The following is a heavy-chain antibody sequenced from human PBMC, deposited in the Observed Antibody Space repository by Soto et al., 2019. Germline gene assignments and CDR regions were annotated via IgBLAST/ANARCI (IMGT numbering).Heavy chain of an antibody. J-gene: IGHJ6*03. CDR2: IYYSGST. CDR1: GGSISSSSYY. CDR3: ARNGREGHYYYYMDV. Sequence: SETLSLTCTVSGGSISSSSYYWGWIRQPPGKGLEWIGSIYYSGSTYYNPSLKSRVTISVDTSKNQFSLKLSSVTAADTAVYYCARNGREGHYYYYMDVWGKGTTVTVSS. D-gene: IGHD1-26*01. V-gene: IGHV4-39*01.